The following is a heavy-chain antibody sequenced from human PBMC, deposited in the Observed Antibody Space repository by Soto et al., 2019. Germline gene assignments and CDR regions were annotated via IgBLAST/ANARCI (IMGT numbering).Heavy chain of an antibody. CDR2: TYYRSKWYN. Sequence: SQTLSLTCAISGDSVSSDSAAWNWIRQSPSRGLEWLGRTYYRSKWYNDYAVSVKSRITINPDTSKNQFPLQLNSVTPEDTAVYYCAREYCTNVFCYKFDYWGQGSLVTVS. CDR3: AREYCTNVFCYKFDY. V-gene: IGHV6-1*01. J-gene: IGHJ4*02. D-gene: IGHD2-8*01. CDR1: GDSVSSDSAA.